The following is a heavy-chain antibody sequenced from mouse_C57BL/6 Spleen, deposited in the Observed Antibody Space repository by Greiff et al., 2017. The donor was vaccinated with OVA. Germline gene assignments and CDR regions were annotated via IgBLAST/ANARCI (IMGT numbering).Heavy chain of an antibody. D-gene: IGHD4-1*01. CDR2: IDPETGGT. CDR3: TRWSGTTYFDY. CDR1: GYTFTDYE. V-gene: IGHV1-15*01. Sequence: VQLQESGAELVRPGASVTLSCKASGYTFTDYEMHWVKQTPVHGLEWIGAIDPETGGTAYNQKFKGKAILTADKSSSTAYMELRSLTSEDSAVYYCTRWSGTTYFDYWGQGTTLTVSS. J-gene: IGHJ2*01.